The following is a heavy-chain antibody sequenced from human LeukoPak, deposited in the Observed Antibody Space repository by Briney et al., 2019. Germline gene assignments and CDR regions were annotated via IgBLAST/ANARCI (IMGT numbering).Heavy chain of an antibody. D-gene: IGHD2-15*01. Sequence: GRSLRLSCAASGFTFDDYAMRWVRQAPGKGLEWVSGISWNSGSIGYADSVQGRFTISRDNVKNSLYLQMNSLRAEDTAVYYCARVSSLYYYYMDVWGKGTTVTVSS. CDR2: ISWNSGSI. V-gene: IGHV3-9*01. CDR1: GFTFDDYA. J-gene: IGHJ6*03. CDR3: ARVSSLYYYYMDV.